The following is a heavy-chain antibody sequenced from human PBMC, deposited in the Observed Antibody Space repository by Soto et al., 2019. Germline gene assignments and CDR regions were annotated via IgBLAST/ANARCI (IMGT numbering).Heavy chain of an antibody. CDR1: GGTFNSFG. J-gene: IGHJ4*02. Sequence: SVKVSCKAYGGTFNSFGIKWVRQAPGQGLEWVGGIIPVFGTINYAQKFRGRVTITADASTSTSYMELSSLRSDDTAVYYCAIENWGPGGHYFDYWGQGTLVTVSS. CDR2: IIPVFGTI. D-gene: IGHD7-27*01. CDR3: AIENWGPGGHYFDY. V-gene: IGHV1-69*13.